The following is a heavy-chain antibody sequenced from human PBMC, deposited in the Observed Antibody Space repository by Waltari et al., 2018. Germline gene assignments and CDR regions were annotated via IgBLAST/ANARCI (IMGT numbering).Heavy chain of an antibody. CDR3: TTEVTTWIDY. CDR1: SFTFSNAW. D-gene: IGHD4-17*01. Sequence: EVQLVESGGGLVKPGGSLRLSCAASSFTFSNAWMNWVRQAPGEGLEWVGRIKSKTDGGTTDYAAPVKNRCTISRDESKNTLYLQMNGLKTEDTAIYYCTTEVTTWIDYWGQGTLVTVSS. CDR2: IKSKTDGGTT. V-gene: IGHV3-15*07. J-gene: IGHJ4*02.